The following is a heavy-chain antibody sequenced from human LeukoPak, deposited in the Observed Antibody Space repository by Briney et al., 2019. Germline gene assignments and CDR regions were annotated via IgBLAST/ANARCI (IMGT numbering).Heavy chain of an antibody. V-gene: IGHV4-31*03. CDR1: GGSISSGGYY. CDR2: IYYSGST. CDR3: ARDKRGAHDY. J-gene: IGHJ4*02. D-gene: IGHD1-26*01. Sequence: SQTLSLTCTVSGGSISSGGYYWSWIRQHPGKGLEWIGYIYYSGSTYYNPSLKSRVTMSIDTSKNQFSLKVSSVTAADTAVYYCARDKRGAHDYWGQGTLVTVSS.